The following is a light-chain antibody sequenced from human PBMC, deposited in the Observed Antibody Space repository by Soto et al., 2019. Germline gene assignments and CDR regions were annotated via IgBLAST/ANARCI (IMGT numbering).Light chain of an antibody. CDR1: QTIGRW. CDR2: AAS. V-gene: IGKV1-5*01. Sequence: DIQMTQSPSTLSASVGDRVTITCRASQTIGRWLAWYQQKPGKPPKLLMFAASTLESGVPSRFSGSGSGTEFSLTISSLQPDDFATYYCQQYNNYSRTFGQGTKVEIK. CDR3: QQYNNYSRT. J-gene: IGKJ1*01.